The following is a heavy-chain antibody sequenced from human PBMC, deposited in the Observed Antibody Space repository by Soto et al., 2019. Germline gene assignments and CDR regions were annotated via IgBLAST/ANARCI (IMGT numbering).Heavy chain of an antibody. CDR1: GFTFTRYS. J-gene: IGHJ6*02. CDR2: ISSTTNYI. D-gene: IGHD6-19*01. CDR3: ARVYPGSGWPYHYYGMDV. Sequence: EVQLVESGGGLVKPGGSLRLSCAASGFTFTRYSMNWVRQAPGKGLEWVSSISSTTNYIYYGDSMKGRFTISRDNAKNSLYLEMNSLRAEDSAVYYYARVYPGSGWPYHYYGMDVWGQGTTVTVSS. V-gene: IGHV3-21*06.